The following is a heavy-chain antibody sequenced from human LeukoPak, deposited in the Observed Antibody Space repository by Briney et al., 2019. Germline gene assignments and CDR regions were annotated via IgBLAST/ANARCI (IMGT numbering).Heavy chain of an antibody. CDR2: IYYSGST. D-gene: IGHD5-12*01. CDR1: GGSISSYY. J-gene: IGHJ6*03. V-gene: IGHV4-59*01. CDR3: ARDRGYSGYDGDYYYYYMDV. Sequence: SETLSLTCTVSGGSISSYYWSWIRQPPGKGLEWIGYIYYSGSTNYNPSLKSRVTISVDTSKNQFSLKLSSVTAADTAVYYCARDRGYSGYDGDYYYYYMDVWGKGTTVTVSS.